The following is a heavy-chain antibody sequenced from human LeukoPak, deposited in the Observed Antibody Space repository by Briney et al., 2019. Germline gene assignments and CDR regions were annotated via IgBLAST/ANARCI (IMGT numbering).Heavy chain of an antibody. CDR1: GGSISSYY. CDR2: IYYSGST. V-gene: IGHV4-59*08. CDR3: ARHKGSSSYAMDV. Sequence: PSESLSLTCTVSGGSISSYYWSWIRQPPGKGLEGSGYIYYSGSTNYNPSLKSRVTISVDTSKNQFSLKLSSVTAADTAVYYCARHKGSSSYAMDVWGQGTTVTVSS. D-gene: IGHD6-13*01. J-gene: IGHJ6*02.